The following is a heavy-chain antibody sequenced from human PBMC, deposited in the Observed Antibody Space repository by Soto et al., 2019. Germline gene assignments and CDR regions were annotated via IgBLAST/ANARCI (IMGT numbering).Heavy chain of an antibody. CDR3: ARGGLAYYFGMDV. CDR1: GGSVRSYY. V-gene: IGHV4-59*02. J-gene: IGHJ6*02. D-gene: IGHD3-9*01. Sequence: SETLSLTCTVSGGSVRSYYWNWIRQSPGKGLEWIGYLYNSGSTDYNPSLKSRVTISVDTSKNQFSLKLTSVTAADTAVYYCARGGLAYYFGMDVWGQGTAVTVSS. CDR2: LYNSGST.